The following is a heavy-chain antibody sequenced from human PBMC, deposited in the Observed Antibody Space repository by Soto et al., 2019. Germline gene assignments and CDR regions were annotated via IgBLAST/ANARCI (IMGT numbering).Heavy chain of an antibody. CDR2: ISSNGGST. CDR3: VKVGRILTGYPI. Sequence: GGSLRLSCSASGFTFSSYAMHWVRQAPGKGLEYVSAISSNGGSTYYADSVKGSFTISRDNSKNTLYLQMGSLRAEDTAVYYFVKVGRILTGYPIWGQGTLVTVSS. J-gene: IGHJ4*02. V-gene: IGHV3-64D*08. D-gene: IGHD3-9*01. CDR1: GFTFSSYA.